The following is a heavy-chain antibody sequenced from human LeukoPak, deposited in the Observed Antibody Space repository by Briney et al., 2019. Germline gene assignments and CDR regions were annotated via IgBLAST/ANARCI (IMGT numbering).Heavy chain of an antibody. J-gene: IGHJ5*02. Sequence: GASVKVSCKASGYTFTSYDINWVRQATGQGLEWMGWMNPNSGNTGYAQKFQGRVTMTRNTSISTAYMELSSLRSEDTAVYYCARGFTMVRGVAFDPWGQGTLVTVSS. D-gene: IGHD3-10*01. CDR1: GYTFTSYD. V-gene: IGHV1-8*01. CDR2: MNPNSGNT. CDR3: ARGFTMVRGVAFDP.